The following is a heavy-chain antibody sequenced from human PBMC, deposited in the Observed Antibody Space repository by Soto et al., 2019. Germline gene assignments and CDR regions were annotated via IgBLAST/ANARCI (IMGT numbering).Heavy chain of an antibody. Sequence: ASVKVSFKASGYKFINHYIHWVRQAPGVGLEWMGIINPKGGGTDYAQKFQGRVTMTTDTSTSTAYMELRSLRSDDTAVYYCARGEQWLVLLFNYWGQGTLVTVSS. CDR3: ARGEQWLVLLFNY. J-gene: IGHJ4*02. CDR1: GYKFINHY. CDR2: INPKGGGT. V-gene: IGHV1-46*01. D-gene: IGHD6-19*01.